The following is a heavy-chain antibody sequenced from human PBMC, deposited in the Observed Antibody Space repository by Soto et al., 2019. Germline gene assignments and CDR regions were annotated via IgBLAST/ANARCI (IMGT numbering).Heavy chain of an antibody. D-gene: IGHD7-27*01. CDR1: GDPVSSGSYY. CDR2: IYHTGST. CDR3: AAKLGTTHYFDF. Sequence: SETLSLTCSVSGDPVSSGSYYWTWVRQHPVKGLEWIGYIYHTGSTYYNPSLQSQLIMSIDTSKNQFSLHLYSVTAADTAVYFCAAKLGTTHYFDFWGQGSLVTVSS. J-gene: IGHJ4*02. V-gene: IGHV4-31*01.